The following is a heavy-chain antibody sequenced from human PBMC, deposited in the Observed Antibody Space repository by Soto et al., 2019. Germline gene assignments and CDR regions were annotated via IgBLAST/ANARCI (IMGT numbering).Heavy chain of an antibody. V-gene: IGHV1-3*01. Sequence: QVQLVQSGAEVKKPGASVKGSCKASGYTFTSYAMHWVRQAPGQRLEWMGWINAGNGNTKYSQKFQGRVTITRDTSASTAYMELSSLRSEDTAVYYCARLGAAMVRDPFDYWGQGTLVTVSS. CDR1: GYTFTSYA. J-gene: IGHJ4*02. CDR3: ARLGAAMVRDPFDY. CDR2: INAGNGNT. D-gene: IGHD3-10*01.